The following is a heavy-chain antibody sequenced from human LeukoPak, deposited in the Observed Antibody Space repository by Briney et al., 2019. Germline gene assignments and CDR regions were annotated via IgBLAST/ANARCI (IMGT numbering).Heavy chain of an antibody. D-gene: IGHD5-12*01. CDR1: GGSISSGSYY. V-gene: IGHV4-61*02. Sequence: PSETLSLTCTVSGGSISSGSYYWSWIRQPAGKGLEWIGRIYTSGSTNYNPSLKSRVLISVDTSKNQFSLKLSSVTAADTAVYYCARVSGYDWESFYDYWGQGTLVTVSS. CDR3: ARVSGYDWESFYDY. J-gene: IGHJ4*02. CDR2: IYTSGST.